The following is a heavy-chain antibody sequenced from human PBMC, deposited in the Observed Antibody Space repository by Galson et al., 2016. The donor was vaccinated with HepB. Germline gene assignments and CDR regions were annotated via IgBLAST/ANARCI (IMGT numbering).Heavy chain of an antibody. CDR2: IFPDDFDT. CDR1: GYTFNDYW. D-gene: IGHD3-22*01. J-gene: IGHJ4*02. V-gene: IGHV5-51*01. CDR3: ARPTNDAYEYDSSGFSY. Sequence: QSGAEVKKPGESLKISCRGSGYTFNDYWIAWVRQVPGKGLEYMGMIFPDDFDTRYSPSFQGHVTISVDRSTKTAYLQWTSLRASDTATYFCARPTNDAYEYDSSGFSYWGQGILVTVTS.